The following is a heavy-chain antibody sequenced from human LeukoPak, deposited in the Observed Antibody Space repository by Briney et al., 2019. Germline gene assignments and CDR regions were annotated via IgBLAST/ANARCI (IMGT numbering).Heavy chain of an antibody. CDR3: ARVRDILTGWDYWYFDL. V-gene: IGHV4-59*01. D-gene: IGHD3-9*01. CDR1: GGSISSYY. CDR2: IYYSGST. J-gene: IGHJ2*01. Sequence: SETLSLTCTVSGGSISSYYWSWIRQPPGKGLEWIGYIYYSGSTNYNPSLKSRVTISVDTSKNQFSLKLSSVTAADTAVYYCARVRDILTGWDYWYFDLWGRGTLVTVSS.